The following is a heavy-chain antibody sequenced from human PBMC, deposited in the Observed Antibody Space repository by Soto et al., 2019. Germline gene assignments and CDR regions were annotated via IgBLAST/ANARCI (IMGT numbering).Heavy chain of an antibody. CDR3: ARGRAYSRSSPKRRNWFDP. Sequence: ASVKVSCKASGYTFTSYDINWVRQATGQGLEWMGWMNPNSGNTGYAQKFQGRVTMTRNTSISTAYMELSSLRSEDTAVYYCARGRAYSRSSPKRRNWFDPWGQGTLVTVSS. CDR2: MNPNSGNT. V-gene: IGHV1-8*01. CDR1: GYTFTSYD. D-gene: IGHD6-6*01. J-gene: IGHJ5*02.